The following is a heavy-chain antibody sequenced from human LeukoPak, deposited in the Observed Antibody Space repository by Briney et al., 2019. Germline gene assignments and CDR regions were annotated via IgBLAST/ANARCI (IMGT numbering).Heavy chain of an antibody. J-gene: IGHJ3*02. V-gene: IGHV3-30*18. Sequence: PGGSLRLSCAASGFTFSSNGMHWVRQAPGKGLEWVAVILYDGSNKYYADSVKGRFTISRDNSKNTLYLQMNSLRAEDTAVYYCAKLGGAEVVVSLDIWGQGTMVTVSS. CDR1: GFTFSSNG. D-gene: IGHD2-2*01. CDR2: ILYDGSNK. CDR3: AKLGGAEVVVSLDI.